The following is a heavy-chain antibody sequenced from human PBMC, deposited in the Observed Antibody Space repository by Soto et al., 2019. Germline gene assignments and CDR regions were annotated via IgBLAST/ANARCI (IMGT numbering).Heavy chain of an antibody. CDR1: WFTFLSLP. V-gene: IGHV3-23*01. Sequence: GGVLRVSCAAVWFTFLSLPMSWVRQAPGKGLEWVSGIDGGDGTYYADSVKGRFTISRDNSKNTLYLQMNSLRAEDTAVYYCAKDQWDVWGKGTTVTVSS. CDR3: AKDQWDV. CDR2: IDGGDGT. J-gene: IGHJ6*04.